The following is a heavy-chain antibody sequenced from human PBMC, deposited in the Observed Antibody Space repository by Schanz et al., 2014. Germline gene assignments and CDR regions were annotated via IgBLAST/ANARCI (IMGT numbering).Heavy chain of an antibody. Sequence: QVQLQQWGAGVLKPSETLSLTCAVYGGSFSAYYWNWIRQPPGKGLEWIGEINHSGSTNYNPSLKSRVTISIDASKSKFSLKLNSVTAADTAVYYCARGGVRDDNSPGTGVRDDYNPGTYWGQGTLVTVSS. CDR1: GGSFSAYY. V-gene: IGHV4-34*01. J-gene: IGHJ4*02. CDR2: INHSGST. D-gene: IGHD3-16*01. CDR3: ARGGVRDDNSPGTGVRDDYNPGTY.